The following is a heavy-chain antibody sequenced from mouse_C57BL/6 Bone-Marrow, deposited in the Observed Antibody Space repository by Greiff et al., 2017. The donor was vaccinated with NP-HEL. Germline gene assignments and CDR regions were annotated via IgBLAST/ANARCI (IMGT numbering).Heavy chain of an antibody. CDR1: GYTFTSYW. Sequence: QVQLQQPGAELVKPGASVKMSCKASGYTFTSYWITWVKQRPGQGLEWIGDIYPGGGSTTYNEKFKSKATLPVDTSSSTAYMQLSSLTSEDSAVYYCARGSNSYFDYWGQGTTLTVSS. V-gene: IGHV1-55*01. J-gene: IGHJ2*01. CDR2: IYPGGGST. D-gene: IGHD2-5*01. CDR3: ARGSNSYFDY.